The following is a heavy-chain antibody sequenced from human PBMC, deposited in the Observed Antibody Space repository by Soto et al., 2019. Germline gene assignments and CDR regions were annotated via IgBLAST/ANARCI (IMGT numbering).Heavy chain of an antibody. Sequence: QVQLVQSGAEVKKPGASVKVSCMSSGYTFTVYYIHWLRQAPGQGPEWLGLINPDSGDTSYAQKFRGWVTMTRDTSISTAYMELNRLTSDDTAVYFCARGSDFGGFDVWGQGTVVTVSS. J-gene: IGHJ3*01. CDR2: INPDSGDT. V-gene: IGHV1-2*04. D-gene: IGHD3-3*01. CDR1: GYTFTVYY. CDR3: ARGSDFGGFDV.